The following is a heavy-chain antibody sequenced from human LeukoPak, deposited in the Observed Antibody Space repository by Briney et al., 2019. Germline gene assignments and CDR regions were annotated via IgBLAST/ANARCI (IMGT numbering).Heavy chain of an antibody. J-gene: IGHJ4*01. V-gene: IGHV4-59*01. CDR2: IYYNGST. CDR3: ARDGAHWGLGLPDY. CDR1: GGSISSYY. D-gene: IGHD3-16*01. Sequence: ASETLSLTCTVSGGSISSYYWTWIWQSPGKGLEWIGYIYYNGSTNFNPSLKGRVTLSVDTSKNQFSLNLRSVTAADTAVYYCARDGAHWGLGLPDYWGQEPWSPSP.